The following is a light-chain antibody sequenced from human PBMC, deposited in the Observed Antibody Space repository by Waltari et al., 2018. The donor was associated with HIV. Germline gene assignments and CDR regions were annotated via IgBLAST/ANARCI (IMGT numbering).Light chain of an antibody. CDR3: CSYVGSNTFV. V-gene: IGLV2-11*01. CDR1: SNDVGGYDS. J-gene: IGLJ2*01. Sequence: QSALTQPRSVSGSPGQSVAISCTGTSNDVGGYDSVSWYQQHPGKAPKLMIFDVNKRPSGVPDRFSGSKSGNTASLTISGLQAEDEADYSCCSYVGSNTFVFGGGTKLTVL. CDR2: DVN.